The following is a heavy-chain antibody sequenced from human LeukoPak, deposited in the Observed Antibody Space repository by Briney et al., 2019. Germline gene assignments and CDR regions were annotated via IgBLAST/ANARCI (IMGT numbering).Heavy chain of an antibody. Sequence: ASVKVSCKASGYTFTGYYMHWVRQAPGQGLEWMGRINPNSGGTNYAQKFQGRVTMTRDTSISTAYMELSSLRSEDTAVYYCARDYYDSYDFWSGPLDYWGQGTLVTVSS. CDR3: ARDYYDSYDFWSGPLDY. J-gene: IGHJ4*02. CDR1: GYTFTGYY. D-gene: IGHD3-3*01. CDR2: INPNSGGT. V-gene: IGHV1-2*06.